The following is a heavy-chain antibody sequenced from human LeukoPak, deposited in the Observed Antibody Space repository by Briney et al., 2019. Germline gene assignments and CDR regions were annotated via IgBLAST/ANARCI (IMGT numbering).Heavy chain of an antibody. D-gene: IGHD6-6*01. CDR1: GFTVSSTY. Sequence: TGGSLRLSCAASGFTVSSTYMSWVRQAPGKGLEWVAIISYDGGNKYYADSVKGRFTISRDNSKNTLYLQMNSLRAEDTAVYFCVSLGYSSSSVRYWGQGTLVTVSS. V-gene: IGHV3-30*03. J-gene: IGHJ4*02. CDR3: VSLGYSSSSVRY. CDR2: ISYDGGNK.